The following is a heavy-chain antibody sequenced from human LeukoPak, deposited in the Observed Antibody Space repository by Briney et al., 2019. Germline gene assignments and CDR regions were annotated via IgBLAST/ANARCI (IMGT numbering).Heavy chain of an antibody. Sequence: GGSLRLSCAASGFALSSYVMSGVREPRGRAVEWGAGINGNDDSTHYADSVKGRFTVSRDKSKSTLYLQVNSLRVDDTAVYYCTIGPRQRRGLDTFWGHGTLVTVSS. D-gene: IGHD3/OR15-3a*01. V-gene: IGHV3-23*01. CDR2: INGNDDST. CDR1: GFALSSYV. J-gene: IGHJ4*01. CDR3: TIGPRQRRGLDTF.